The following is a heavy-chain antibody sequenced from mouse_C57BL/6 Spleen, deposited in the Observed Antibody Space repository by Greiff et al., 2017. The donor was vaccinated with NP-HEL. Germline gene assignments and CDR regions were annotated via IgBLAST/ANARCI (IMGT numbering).Heavy chain of an antibody. CDR1: GYSFTGYF. J-gene: IGHJ1*03. Sequence: VQLKESGPELVKPGDSVKISCKASGYSFTGYFMNWVMQSHGKSLEWIGRISPYNGDTFYNQKFKGKATLTVDKSSSTAHMELRSLTSDDSAVYYCARVGLITTVVDWYFDVWGTGTTVTVSS. V-gene: IGHV1-20*01. CDR3: ARVGLITTVVDWYFDV. CDR2: ISPYNGDT. D-gene: IGHD1-1*01.